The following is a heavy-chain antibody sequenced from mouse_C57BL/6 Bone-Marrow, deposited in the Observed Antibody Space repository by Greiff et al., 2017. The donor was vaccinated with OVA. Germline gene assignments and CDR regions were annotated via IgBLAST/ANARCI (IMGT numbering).Heavy chain of an antibody. J-gene: IGHJ1*03. Sequence: VQLVESGAELLKPGASVKLSCKATGYTFTGYWIEWVKQRPGHGLEWIGEILPGSGSTKYNEKFKGKATFTADTSSNTAYMQLSSLTTEDSAIYYCAGYYYGSSYGYFDVWGTGTTVTVSS. V-gene: IGHV1-9*01. D-gene: IGHD1-1*01. CDR2: ILPGSGST. CDR1: GYTFTGYW. CDR3: AGYYYGSSYGYFDV.